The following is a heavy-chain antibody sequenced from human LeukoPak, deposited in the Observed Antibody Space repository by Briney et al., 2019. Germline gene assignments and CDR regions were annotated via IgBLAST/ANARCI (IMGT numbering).Heavy chain of an antibody. CDR1: GGSVSTGDYY. V-gene: IGHV4-61*08. D-gene: IGHD3-22*01. CDR2: IYYSGST. CDR3: ARASLRGYYDSSGYYVGAEFDY. J-gene: IGHJ4*02. Sequence: PSETLSLTCTVSGGSVSTGDYYWTWIRQPPGKRLEWIGYIYYSGSTNYNPSLKSRVTISVDTSKNQFSLKLSSVTAADTAVYYCARASLRGYYDSSGYYVGAEFDYWGQGTLVTVSS.